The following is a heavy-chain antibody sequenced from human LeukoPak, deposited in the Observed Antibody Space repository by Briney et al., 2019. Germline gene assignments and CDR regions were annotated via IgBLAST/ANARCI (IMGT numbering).Heavy chain of an antibody. CDR2: IYYSGRT. V-gene: IGHV4-39*01. CDR1: GDSVSRSDSY. CDR3: ARRRYYDGSGYLE. J-gene: IGHJ1*01. Sequence: SETLSLTCSVSGDSVSRSDSYWDWIRQPPGKGLEWIGTIYYSGRTYYSPSLKSRVTMSVDPSNNQFSLNLRSVTAADTAVYYCARRRYYDGSGYLERGQGTLLSVSS. D-gene: IGHD3-22*01.